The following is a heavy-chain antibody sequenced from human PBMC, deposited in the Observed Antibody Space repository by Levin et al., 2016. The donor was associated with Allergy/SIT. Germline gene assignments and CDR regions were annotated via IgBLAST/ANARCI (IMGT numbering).Heavy chain of an antibody. V-gene: IGHV4-34*01. J-gene: IGHJ4*02. CDR2: INHSGST. D-gene: IGHD4-17*01. Sequence: WIRQPPGKGLEWIGEINHSGSTNYNPSLKSRVTISVDTSKNQFSLKLSSVTAADTAVYYCARVYPLRAVTTWGQSFDYWGQGTLVTVSS. CDR3: ARVYPLRAVTTWGQSFDY.